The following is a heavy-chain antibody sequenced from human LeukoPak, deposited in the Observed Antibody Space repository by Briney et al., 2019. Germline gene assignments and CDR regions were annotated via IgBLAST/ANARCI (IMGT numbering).Heavy chain of an antibody. CDR2: MNPNSGNT. J-gene: IGHJ6*03. D-gene: IGHD6-19*01. V-gene: IGHV1-8*01. Sequence: GASVKVSCKASGYTFTSYDINWVRQATGQGLEWTGWMNPNSGNTGYAQKFQGRVTMTRNTSISTAFMELSSLRSEDTAVYYCARRAVGNSYYYSMDVWGKGTTVTVSS. CDR1: GYTFTSYD. CDR3: ARRAVGNSYYYSMDV.